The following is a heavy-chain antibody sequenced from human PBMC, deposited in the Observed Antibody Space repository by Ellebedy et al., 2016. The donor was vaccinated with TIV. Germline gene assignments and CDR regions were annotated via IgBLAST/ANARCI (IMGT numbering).Heavy chain of an antibody. J-gene: IGHJ4*02. CDR2: ISGSGDGT. Sequence: GESPKISCAASGFSFSNYAMSWVRQAPGKGLEWVSGISGSGDGTYYADSVKGRFTISRDNSKNTVFLQMNNLRVEDTAIYYCAKEVGVHGTPYFDFWGQGTLVTVSS. D-gene: IGHD6-19*01. CDR3: AKEVGVHGTPYFDF. V-gene: IGHV3-23*01. CDR1: GFSFSNYA.